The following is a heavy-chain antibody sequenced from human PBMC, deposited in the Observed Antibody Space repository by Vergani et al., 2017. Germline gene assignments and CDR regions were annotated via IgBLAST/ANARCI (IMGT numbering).Heavy chain of an antibody. CDR3: ARDVPLGKYPPAHYYYMDV. J-gene: IGHJ6*03. Sequence: QVQLQESGPGLVKPSQTLSLTCTVSGGSISSGGYYWSWIRQHPGKGLEWIGYIYYSGSTYYNPSLKSRVTISVDTSKNHFSLKLSSVTAADTAVYYCARDVPLGKYPPAHYYYMDVWGKGTTVTVSS. CDR1: GGSISSGGYY. D-gene: IGHD3-16*01. CDR2: IYYSGST. V-gene: IGHV4-31*03.